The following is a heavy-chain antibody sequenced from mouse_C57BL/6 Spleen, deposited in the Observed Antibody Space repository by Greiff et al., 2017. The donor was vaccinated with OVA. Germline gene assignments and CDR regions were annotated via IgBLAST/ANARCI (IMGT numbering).Heavy chain of an antibody. Sequence: VQLQPPWAELVMPGASVKLSCKASGYTFTSYWMHWVKQRPGQGLEWIGEFDPSDSYTNYNQKFKGKSTLTVDKSSSTAYMQLSSLTSEDSAVYYCARSTGRLDDWGQGTTLTVSS. V-gene: IGHV1-69*01. CDR2: FDPSDSYT. CDR1: GYTFTSYW. CDR3: ARSTGRLDD. J-gene: IGHJ2*01.